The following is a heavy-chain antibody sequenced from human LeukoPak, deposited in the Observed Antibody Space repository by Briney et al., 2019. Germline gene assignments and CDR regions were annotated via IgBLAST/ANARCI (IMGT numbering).Heavy chain of an antibody. Sequence: ASVKVSCKASGYTFTGYYMHWVRQAPGQGLEWMGWINPNSGGTNYAQKFQGRVTMTRDMSTSTVYMELSSLRSEDTAVYYCARTMVTGAFDIWGQGTMVTVSS. CDR2: INPNSGGT. CDR1: GYTFTGYY. V-gene: IGHV1-2*02. CDR3: ARTMVTGAFDI. J-gene: IGHJ3*02. D-gene: IGHD5-18*01.